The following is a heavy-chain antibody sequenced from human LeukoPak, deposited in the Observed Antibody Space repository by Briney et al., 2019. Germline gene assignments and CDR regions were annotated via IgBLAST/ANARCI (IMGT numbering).Heavy chain of an antibody. CDR3: TRAETY. CDR2: IYFSGST. Sequence: SETLPLTCTVSGGSISSGDYSWNWVRQHPGKGLEWIGHIYFSGSTSYNPSLKSRVTISLDTSKNQFSLKLTSVTAADTAVYYCTRAETYWGQGTLVTVSS. CDR1: GGSISSGDYS. V-gene: IGHV4-31*03. J-gene: IGHJ4*02.